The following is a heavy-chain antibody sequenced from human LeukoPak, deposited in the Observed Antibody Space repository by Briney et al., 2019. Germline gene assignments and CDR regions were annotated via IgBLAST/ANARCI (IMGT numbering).Heavy chain of an antibody. CDR3: ARVKGYCTNGVCSYYYYMDV. V-gene: IGHV4-39*07. Sequence: PSETLSLTCTVSGGSISSSSYYWGWLRQPPGKGLEWIGSIYYSGSTYYNPSLKSRVTISVDTSKNQFSLKLSSVTAADTAVYYCARVKGYCTNGVCSYYYYMDVWGKGTTVTVSS. D-gene: IGHD2-8*01. J-gene: IGHJ6*03. CDR1: GGSISSSSYY. CDR2: IYYSGST.